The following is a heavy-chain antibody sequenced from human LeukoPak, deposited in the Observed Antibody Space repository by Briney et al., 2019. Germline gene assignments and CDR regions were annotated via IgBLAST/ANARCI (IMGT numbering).Heavy chain of an antibody. Sequence: ASVKVSCKASGYTFTSYDINWVRQAPGQGLEWMGWISAYNGNTNYAQKLQGRVTMTTDTSTSTACMELRSLRSDDTAVYYCARTVDYYGSGRRGYFDYWGQGTLVTVSS. CDR1: GYTFTSYD. J-gene: IGHJ4*02. V-gene: IGHV1-18*01. CDR2: ISAYNGNT. CDR3: ARTVDYYGSGRRGYFDY. D-gene: IGHD3-10*01.